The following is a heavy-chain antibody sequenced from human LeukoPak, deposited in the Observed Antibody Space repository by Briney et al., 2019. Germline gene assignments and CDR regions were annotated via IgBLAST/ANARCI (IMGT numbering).Heavy chain of an antibody. CDR1: GFTFSSYE. Sequence: GGSLRLSCAASGFTFSSYEMNWVRQAPGKGLEWISYISGSGSTIYYADSVKGRFTISRDNARSSLYLQLTSLRAEDTAVYYCARVRYYYDSSPYYWGQGTLVTVSS. CDR3: ARVRYYYDSSPYY. D-gene: IGHD3-22*01. CDR2: ISGSGSTI. V-gene: IGHV3-48*03. J-gene: IGHJ4*02.